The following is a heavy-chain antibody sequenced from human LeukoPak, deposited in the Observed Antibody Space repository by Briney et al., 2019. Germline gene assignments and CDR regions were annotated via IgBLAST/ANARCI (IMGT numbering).Heavy chain of an antibody. J-gene: IGHJ5*02. CDR1: GGSISSGDYY. CDR2: IYYSGST. Sequence: SQTLSLTCTVSGGSISSGDYYWSWIRQPPGKGLEWIGYIYYSGSTYYNPSLKSRVTISVDTSKNQFSLKLSSVTAADTAVYYCAGERQEVRRGYPNWFDPWGQGTLVTVSS. D-gene: IGHD3-16*02. V-gene: IGHV4-30-4*08. CDR3: AGERQEVRRGYPNWFDP.